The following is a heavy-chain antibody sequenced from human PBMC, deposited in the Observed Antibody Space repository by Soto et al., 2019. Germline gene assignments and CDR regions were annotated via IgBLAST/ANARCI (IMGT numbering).Heavy chain of an antibody. J-gene: IGHJ2*01. CDR2: IIPIFGTA. D-gene: IGHD4-4*01. Sequence: QVQLVQSGAEVKKPGSSVKVSCKASGGTFSSYAISWVRQAPGQGLEWMGGIIPIFGTANYAQKFQSRVTITADESTSTAYMELSSMRSVDTAVYYCASDRAFTVDYWYFDLWGLGTLVTVSS. CDR1: GGTFSSYA. V-gene: IGHV1-69*12. CDR3: ASDRAFTVDYWYFDL.